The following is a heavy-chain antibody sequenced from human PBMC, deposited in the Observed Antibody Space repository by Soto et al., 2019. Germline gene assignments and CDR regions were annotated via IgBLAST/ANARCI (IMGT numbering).Heavy chain of an antibody. Sequence: PGGSLRLSCAASGFTFSSYAMSWVRQAPGKGLEWVSAISGSGGSTYYADSVKGRFTISRDNSKNTLYLQMNSLRAEDTAVYYCAKLPEDYGDYRLVPSYFQHWGQGTLVTVSS. CDR2: ISGSGGST. V-gene: IGHV3-23*01. CDR1: GFTFSSYA. D-gene: IGHD4-17*01. CDR3: AKLPEDYGDYRLVPSYFQH. J-gene: IGHJ1*01.